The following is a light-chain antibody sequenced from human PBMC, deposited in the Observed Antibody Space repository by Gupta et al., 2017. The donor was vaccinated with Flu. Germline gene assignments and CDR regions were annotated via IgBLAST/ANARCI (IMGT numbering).Light chain of an antibody. J-gene: IGLJ1*01. Sequence: QSALTHPAPVSGSPGQPTTISCTGTSSDIGAYDYVSWYQQHPGKAAKLMIYEVSNRTSGVSDRFSGSNSGNTASLIISGLQADDEADYYCSSFTTSTTRVFGTGTKVTVL. CDR3: SSFTTSTTRV. CDR2: EVS. CDR1: SSDIGAYDY. V-gene: IGLV2-14*01.